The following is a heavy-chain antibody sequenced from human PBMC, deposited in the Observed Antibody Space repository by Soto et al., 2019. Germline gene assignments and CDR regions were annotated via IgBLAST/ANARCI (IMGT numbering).Heavy chain of an antibody. D-gene: IGHD2-21*02. V-gene: IGHV3-7*03. J-gene: IGHJ6*02. CDR1: GFTFSSYW. CDR3: ARGPAYCGGDCYTYLYYYGMDV. CDR2: IKQDGSEK. Sequence: PGGSLRLSCAASGFTFSSYWMSWVRQAPGKGLEWVANIKQDGSEKYYVDSVKGRFTISRDNAKNSLYLQMNSLRAEDTAVYYCARGPAYCGGDCYTYLYYYGMDVWGQGTTVTVSS.